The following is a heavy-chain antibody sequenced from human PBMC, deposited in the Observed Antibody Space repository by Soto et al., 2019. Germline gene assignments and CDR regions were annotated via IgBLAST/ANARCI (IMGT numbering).Heavy chain of an antibody. J-gene: IGHJ4*02. Sequence: EGSLRLSFAASGFNYSDYYMSWIRQARGKGLKWLSYSSDSGTFTRYADSVKGRFSISRDNAKNSLYLQINSLRGEDTAIYYCARSGDNYNLLDYWGQGTPVTVSS. CDR1: GFNYSDYY. CDR3: ARSGDNYNLLDY. V-gene: IGHV3-11*06. CDR2: SSDSGTFT. D-gene: IGHD1-1*01.